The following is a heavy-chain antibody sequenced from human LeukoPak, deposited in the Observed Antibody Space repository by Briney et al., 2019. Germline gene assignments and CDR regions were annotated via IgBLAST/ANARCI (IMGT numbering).Heavy chain of an antibody. J-gene: IGHJ5*02. CDR3: ARESCSGGSCYSYLLDP. V-gene: IGHV4-59*01. CDR2: IYYSGST. CDR1: GGSISSYY. D-gene: IGHD2-15*01. Sequence: SSETLSLTCTVSGGSISSYYWSWIRQPPGKGLEWIGYIYYSGSTNYNPSLKSRVTISVDMSMNQFSLKLSSVTAADTAVYYCARESCSGGSCYSYLLDPWGQGTLVTVSS.